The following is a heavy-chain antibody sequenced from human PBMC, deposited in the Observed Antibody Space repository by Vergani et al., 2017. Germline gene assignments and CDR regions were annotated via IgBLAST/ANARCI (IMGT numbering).Heavy chain of an antibody. CDR2: IDPSDYYT. J-gene: IGHJ5*02. CDR3: ARAAPAAIVGWFDP. D-gene: IGHD2-2*02. Sequence: EVQLVQSGAEVKKPGESLKISCKGSGYSFTSYWIGGVRQMPGKGLEWMGRIDPSDYYTNYSPSVQAHVTISADKSISTAYLQWSSLKASDTAMFYCARAAPAAIVGWFDPWGQGTLVTVSS. CDR1: GYSFTSYW. V-gene: IGHV5-10-1*01.